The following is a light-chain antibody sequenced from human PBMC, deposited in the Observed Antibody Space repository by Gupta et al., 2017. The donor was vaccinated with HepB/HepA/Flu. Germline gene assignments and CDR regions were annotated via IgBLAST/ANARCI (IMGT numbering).Light chain of an antibody. CDR3: SSYASSNTFI. V-gene: IGLV2-18*02. Sequence: QSALTQPPSVSGSPGRSVTISCTGTSSDVVSYNRVSWYQQPPGTAPKLIIYEVSNRPSGVPDRFSGSKSGNTASLTISGLQAEDEADYYCSSYASSNTFIFGGGTKLTVL. CDR2: EVS. J-gene: IGLJ2*01. CDR1: SSDVVSYNR.